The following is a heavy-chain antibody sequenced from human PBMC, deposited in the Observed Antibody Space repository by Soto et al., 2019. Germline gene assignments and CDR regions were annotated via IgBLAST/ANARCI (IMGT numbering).Heavy chain of an antibody. Sequence: QVQLVQSGAEVKKPGASVKVSCKASGYTFTSYGISWVRQAPGQGLEWMGWISAYSGSTNYAQNLQGRVTMTTDTPTSTSYMELRSLRSDDMAVYYCARGSYGHVAFDIWGQGTMVTVSS. V-gene: IGHV1-18*03. J-gene: IGHJ3*02. CDR1: GYTFTSYG. CDR3: ARGSYGHVAFDI. D-gene: IGHD5-18*01. CDR2: ISAYSGST.